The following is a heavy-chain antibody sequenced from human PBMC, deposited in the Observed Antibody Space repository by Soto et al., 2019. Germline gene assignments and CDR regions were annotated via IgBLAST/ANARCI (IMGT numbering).Heavy chain of an antibody. J-gene: IGHJ6*02. CDR2: IWYDGSNK. Sequence: VGSLRLSCAASGFTFSSYGMHWVRQAPGKGLEWVAVIWYDGSNKYYADSVKGRFTISRDNSKNTLYLQMNSLRAEDTAVYYCARAAHTVGANYYYYYGMDVWGQGTTVTVSS. D-gene: IGHD1-26*01. CDR3: ARAAHTVGANYYYYYGMDV. V-gene: IGHV3-33*01. CDR1: GFTFSSYG.